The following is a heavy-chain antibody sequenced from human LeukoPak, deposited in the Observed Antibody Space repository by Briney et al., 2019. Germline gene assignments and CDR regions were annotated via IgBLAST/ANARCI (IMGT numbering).Heavy chain of an antibody. D-gene: IGHD1-7*01. Sequence: SQTLSLTCTVSGGSISSGDYDSSWIRQPPGKGLEWIGYIYYSGSTYYNPSLKSRVTISVDTSKNQFSLKLSSVTAAETAVYYCARSFNWNYRRVELDYWGQGTLVTVSS. CDR1: GGSISSGDYD. V-gene: IGHV4-30-4*08. J-gene: IGHJ4*02. CDR3: ARSFNWNYRRVELDY. CDR2: IYYSGST.